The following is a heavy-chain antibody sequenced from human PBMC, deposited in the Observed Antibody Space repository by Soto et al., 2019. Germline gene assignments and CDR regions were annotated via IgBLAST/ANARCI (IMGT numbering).Heavy chain of an antibody. CDR3: ARGSGSWYVYYYYYGMDV. Sequence: SETLSLTCAVYGGSFSCYYWSWMRQPPGKGLEWIGEINHSGSTNYNPSLKSRVTISVDTSKNQFSLKLSSVTAADTAVYYCARGSGSWYVYYYYYGMDVWGQVTTVTVSS. J-gene: IGHJ6*02. CDR1: GGSFSCYY. V-gene: IGHV4-34*01. D-gene: IGHD6-13*01. CDR2: INHSGST.